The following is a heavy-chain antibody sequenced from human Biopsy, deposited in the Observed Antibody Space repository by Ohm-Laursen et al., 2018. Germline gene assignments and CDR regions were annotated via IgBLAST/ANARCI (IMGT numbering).Heavy chain of an antibody. CDR2: IYYSGNT. CDR1: GGSISDSTYH. J-gene: IGHJ4*02. V-gene: IGHV4-39*01. Sequence: GTLSLTCTVSGGSISDSTYHWGWIRQSPGKGLEWIGNIYYSGNTDYSPSLKSRVTISVDTSNNQFSLKLRSVTAADTAVYYCARQVDFWSGYVDSWGQGTLVTVSS. D-gene: IGHD3-3*01. CDR3: ARQVDFWSGYVDS.